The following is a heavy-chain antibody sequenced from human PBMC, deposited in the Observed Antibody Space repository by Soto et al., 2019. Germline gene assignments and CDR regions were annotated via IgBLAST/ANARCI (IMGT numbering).Heavy chain of an antibody. D-gene: IGHD2-8*01. CDR1: GGSISGGG. CDR3: ARSVEANGAPLDC. Sequence: SETLSLTCGVSGGSISGGGWSWIRQSPGKGLEWLGYVYYTWSTNYSPSLRSRVSISVDTSKNEFSLRLSSVTAAEKAVYFCARSVEANGAPLDCWGQRTQVTVSS. J-gene: IGHJ4*02. CDR2: VYYTWST. V-gene: IGHV4-59*01.